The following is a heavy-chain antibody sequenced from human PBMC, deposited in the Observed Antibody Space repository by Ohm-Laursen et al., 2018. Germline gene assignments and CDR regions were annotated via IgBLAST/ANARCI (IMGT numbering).Heavy chain of an antibody. Sequence: QTLTLTSTFSGFSLSTSGMCVSWIRQPPGKALEWLARIDWDDDKRYSPSLKSRLTITKDTSKNQVVLTMTNMDPVDTTTYYCAHTSAAIYYDSSGTIDYWGQGTLVTVSS. CDR1: GFSLSTSGMC. J-gene: IGHJ4*02. CDR3: AHTSAAIYYDSSGTIDY. CDR2: IDWDDDK. D-gene: IGHD3-22*01. V-gene: IGHV2-5*08.